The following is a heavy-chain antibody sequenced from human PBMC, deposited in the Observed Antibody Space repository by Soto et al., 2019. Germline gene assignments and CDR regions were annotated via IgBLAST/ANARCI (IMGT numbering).Heavy chain of an antibody. CDR2: INHSGST. D-gene: IGHD6-13*01. CDR1: GGSFSGYY. V-gene: IGHV4-34*01. CDR3: ARGPYSSSWYNRNWFDP. Sequence: SETLSLTCAFYGGSFSGYYWSWVRQPPGKGLEWIGEINHSGSTNYNPSLKSRVTISVDTSKNQFSLKLSSVTAADTAVYYCARGPYSSSWYNRNWFDPWGQGTLVTVS. J-gene: IGHJ5*02.